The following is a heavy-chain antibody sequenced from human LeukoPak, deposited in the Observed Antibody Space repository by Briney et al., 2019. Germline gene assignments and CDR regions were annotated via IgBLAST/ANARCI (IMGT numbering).Heavy chain of an antibody. CDR3: VSFYETY. CDR2: INSDGSWT. V-gene: IGHV3-74*01. Sequence: GGSLRLSCAASGNSWMHWVRQAPGKGLVWVSHINSDGSWTSYADSVKGRFTISKDNAKNTVYLQMNSLRAGDTAVYYCVSFYETYWGRGTLVTVSS. D-gene: IGHD2/OR15-2a*01. J-gene: IGHJ4*02. CDR1: GNSW.